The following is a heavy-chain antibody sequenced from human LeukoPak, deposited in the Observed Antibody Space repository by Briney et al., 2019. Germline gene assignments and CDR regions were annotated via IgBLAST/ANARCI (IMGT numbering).Heavy chain of an antibody. J-gene: IGHJ4*02. CDR2: ISSSSSTI. CDR3: AKVLVRYSYGRADYFDY. V-gene: IGHV3-48*04. CDR1: GFTFSTYW. Sequence: PGGSLRLSCAASGFTFSTYWMNWVRQAPGKGLEWVSYISSSSSTIYYADSVKGRFTISRDNAKNSLYLQMNSLRAEDTALYYCAKVLVRYSYGRADYFDYWGQGTLVTVSS. D-gene: IGHD5-18*01.